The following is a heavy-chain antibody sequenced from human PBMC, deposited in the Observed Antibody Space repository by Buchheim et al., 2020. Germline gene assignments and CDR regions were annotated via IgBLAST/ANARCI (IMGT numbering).Heavy chain of an antibody. CDR2: ISGSGGST. Sequence: EVQLLESGGGLVQPGGSLRLSCAASGFTFSSYAMSWVRQAPGKGLEWVSAISGSGGSTYYADAVKGGFTISRDNSKKTLELQMNSLRAEDTAVYYCAKDSLDCSSTSCLYYYYYYGMDVWGQGTT. V-gene: IGHV3-23*01. D-gene: IGHD2-2*01. J-gene: IGHJ6*02. CDR1: GFTFSSYA. CDR3: AKDSLDCSSTSCLYYYYYYGMDV.